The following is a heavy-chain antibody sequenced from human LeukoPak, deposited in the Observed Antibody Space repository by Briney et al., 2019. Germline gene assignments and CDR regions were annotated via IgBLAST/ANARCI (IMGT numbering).Heavy chain of an antibody. CDR3: ARVTTYYDFWNGGVGGN. CDR1: GYTFTGYY. D-gene: IGHD3-3*01. CDR2: INPNSGGT. J-gene: IGHJ4*02. V-gene: IGHV1-2*02. Sequence: GASVKVSCKASGYTFTGYYMHWVRQAPGQGLEWMGWINPNSGGTNYAQKFQGRVTMTRDTSISTAYMELSRLRSDDTAVYYCARVTTYYDFWNGGVGGNWGQGTLVTVSS.